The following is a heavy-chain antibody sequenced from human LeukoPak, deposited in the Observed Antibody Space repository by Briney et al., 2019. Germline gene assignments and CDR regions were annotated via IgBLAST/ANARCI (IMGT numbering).Heavy chain of an antibody. Sequence: PGGSLRLSCVDSGFTFSSYGIHWVRQAPGKGLEWVAVVSSDGSIKYNADSVKGRFTISRDTSKNTVYLQMNSLGAEDTAFYYCARGYSSSWLGYFDYWGQGTLVTVSS. V-gene: IGHV3-30*03. CDR1: GFTFSSYG. D-gene: IGHD6-13*01. CDR2: VSSDGSIK. CDR3: ARGYSSSWLGYFDY. J-gene: IGHJ4*02.